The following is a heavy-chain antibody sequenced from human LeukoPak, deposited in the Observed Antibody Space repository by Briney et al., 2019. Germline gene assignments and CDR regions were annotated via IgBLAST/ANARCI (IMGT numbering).Heavy chain of an antibody. CDR1: GFTVSSNY. Sequence: GGSLRLSCAASGFTVSSNYMSWVRQAAGKGLEWVSVIYSGGSTYYADSVKGRFTISRDNSKNTLYLQMNSLRAEDTAVYYCARSFFGHYYPGPSYYFDYWGQGTLVTVSS. CDR2: IYSGGST. CDR3: ARSFFGHYYPGPSYYFDY. V-gene: IGHV3-53*01. D-gene: IGHD3-22*01. J-gene: IGHJ4*02.